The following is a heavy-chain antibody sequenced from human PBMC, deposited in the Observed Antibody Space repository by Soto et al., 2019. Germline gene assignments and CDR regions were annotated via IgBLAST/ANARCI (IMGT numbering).Heavy chain of an antibody. J-gene: IGHJ4*02. D-gene: IGHD6-13*01. CDR3: AVPGAGDFDY. CDR2: VYHSWST. Sequence: PSETLSLTCAVSVASISTTNWWSCVRQPPGKGLEWIGEVYHSWSTNCNPSLKSRVTISIDKSKNQFSLRLTSMTAADTAVYYCAVPGAGDFDYWSQGTLVTVSS. CDR1: VASISTTNW. V-gene: IGHV4-4*02.